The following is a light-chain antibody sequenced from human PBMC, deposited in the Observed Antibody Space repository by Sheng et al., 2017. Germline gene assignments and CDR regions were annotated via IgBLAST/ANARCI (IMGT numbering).Light chain of an antibody. CDR1: QSVFSN. J-gene: IGKJ4*01. CDR3: QQYNNWPLLT. Sequence: VMTQSPATLSVSPGEGATLSCRASQSVFSNLAWYQQKPGQAPRLLIYGASTRATGIPARFSGSGSGTEFTLTISSLQSEDFAVYYCQQYNNWPLLTFGGGTEGGDQT. CDR2: GAS. V-gene: IGKV3-15*01.